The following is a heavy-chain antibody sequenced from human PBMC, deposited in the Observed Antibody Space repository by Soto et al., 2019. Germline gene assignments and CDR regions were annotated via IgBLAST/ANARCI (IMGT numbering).Heavy chain of an antibody. CDR3: ARASGGQSGWGHCSDP. Sequence: PSETLSLTCTVSGYSISSGYYWSWIRQTPGKGLEWIGSISHSGTSFYNPSLRSRFTISMDTSNNNFSLKLNSLTATDTAAYYCARASGGQSGWGHCSDPWGQGTLVTVSS. J-gene: IGHJ5*02. CDR1: GYSISSGYY. CDR2: ISHSGTS. D-gene: IGHD2-21*02. V-gene: IGHV4-38-2*02.